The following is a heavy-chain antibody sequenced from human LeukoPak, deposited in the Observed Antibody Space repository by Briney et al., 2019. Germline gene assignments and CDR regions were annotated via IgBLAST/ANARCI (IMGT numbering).Heavy chain of an antibody. CDR3: ARVGTSSS. V-gene: IGHV4-39*07. D-gene: IGHD6-13*01. CDR1: GGSISSSSYY. J-gene: IGHJ4*02. Sequence: SETLSLTCTVSGGSISSSSYYWGWIRQPPGKGLEWIGSIYYSGSTYYNPSLKSRVTISVDTSKNQFSLKLSSVTAADTAVYYCARVGTSSSWGQGTLVTVSS. CDR2: IYYSGST.